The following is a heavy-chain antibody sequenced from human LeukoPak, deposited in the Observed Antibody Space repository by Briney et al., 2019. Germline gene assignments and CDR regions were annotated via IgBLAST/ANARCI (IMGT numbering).Heavy chain of an antibody. V-gene: IGHV4-38-2*02. CDR3: ATTSYTSDY. D-gene: IGHD3-16*01. J-gene: IGHJ4*02. Sequence: PSETLSLTCTVSGYSISSGYYWGWIRQPPGKGLEWIGSIYHTGSTYYSPSLRSRVTISVDTSKNQFSLKLSSVTAADTAVYFCATTSYTSDYWGQGTLVTASS. CDR1: GYSISSGYY. CDR2: IYHTGST.